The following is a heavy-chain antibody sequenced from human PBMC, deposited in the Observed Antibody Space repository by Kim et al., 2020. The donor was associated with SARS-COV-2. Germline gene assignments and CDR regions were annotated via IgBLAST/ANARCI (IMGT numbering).Heavy chain of an antibody. J-gene: IGHJ2*01. CDR3: AREKLERRGYWYFDL. V-gene: IGHV1-69*01. Sequence: QKFQGRVTITADESTSTAYMELSSLRSEDTAVYYCAREKLERRGYWYFDLWGRGTLVTVSS. D-gene: IGHD1-1*01.